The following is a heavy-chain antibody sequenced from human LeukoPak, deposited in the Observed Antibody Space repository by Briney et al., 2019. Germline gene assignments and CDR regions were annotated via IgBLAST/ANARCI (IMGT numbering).Heavy chain of an antibody. CDR2: ISSSSSTI. D-gene: IGHD3-10*01. J-gene: IGHJ4*02. CDR3: ARDGEATVDY. CDR1: GFTFNTYS. Sequence: PGGSLRLSCAASGFTFNTYSMNWVRQTPGKGLEWVSYISSSSSTIYYADSVKGRFTISRDNAKNSLYLQMNSLRAEDTAVYYCARDGEATVDYWGQGTLVTVSS. V-gene: IGHV3-48*01.